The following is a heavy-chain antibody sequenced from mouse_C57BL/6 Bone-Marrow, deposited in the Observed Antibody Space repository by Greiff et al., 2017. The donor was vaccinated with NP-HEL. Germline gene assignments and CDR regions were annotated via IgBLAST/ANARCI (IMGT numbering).Heavy chain of an antibody. J-gene: IGHJ2*01. V-gene: IGHV14-3*01. Sequence: VQLQQSVAELVRPGASVKLSCTASGFNIKNTYMHWVKQRPEQGLEWIGRIDPANGNTKYAPKFQGKATITADTSSNTAYLQRSSLTSEETSIYYCARGVYYGSSSYYYGCWGQGTTLTVSS. CDR2: IDPANGNT. CDR1: GFNIKNTY. D-gene: IGHD1-1*01. CDR3: ARGVYYGSSSYYYGC.